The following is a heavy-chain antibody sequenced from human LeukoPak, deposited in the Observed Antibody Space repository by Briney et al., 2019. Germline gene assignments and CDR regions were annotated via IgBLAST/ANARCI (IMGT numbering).Heavy chain of an antibody. CDR2: IYYSGST. Sequence: SQTLSLTCTVSGGSISSGSYYWSWIRQPPGKGLEWIGSIYYSGSTYYNPSLKSRVTISVDTSKNQFSLKLSSVTAADTAVYYCARDQHQGYDFWSGYLYYFDYWGQGTLVTVSS. CDR3: ARDQHQGYDFWSGYLYYFDY. CDR1: GGSISSGSYY. D-gene: IGHD3-3*01. V-gene: IGHV4-39*07. J-gene: IGHJ4*02.